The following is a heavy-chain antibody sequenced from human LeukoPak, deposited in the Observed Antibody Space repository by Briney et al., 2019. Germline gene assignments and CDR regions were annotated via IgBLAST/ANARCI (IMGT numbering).Heavy chain of an antibody. CDR2: IYYSGAT. Sequence: PSETLSLTCTVSGGSISSGGYYWSWIRQHPGQGLEWIGYIYYSGATYYNPSLKSRLTISVDTSKNQFSLRLSSVTAADTAVYYCARYHDSSGYFYFDYWGQGTLVTVSS. V-gene: IGHV4-31*03. J-gene: IGHJ4*02. D-gene: IGHD3-22*01. CDR3: ARYHDSSGYFYFDY. CDR1: GGSISSGGYY.